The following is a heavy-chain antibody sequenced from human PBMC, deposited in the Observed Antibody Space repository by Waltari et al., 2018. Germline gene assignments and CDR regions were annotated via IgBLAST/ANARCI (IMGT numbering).Heavy chain of an antibody. J-gene: IGHJ4*01. CDR1: GFTFSSYA. D-gene: IGHD1-20*01. CDR2: IYSGGSA. CDR3: AKAPTYNPIADY. V-gene: IGHV3-23*03. Sequence: EVQLLESGGGLVQPGGSLRLSCAASGFTFSSYAMSWVRKAPGKGLVWVAVIYSGGSAYEAVSVKCRVAISRDNCKNTLYLQMNSLRAEDTAVYYCAKAPTYNPIADYWGHGTLVTVSS.